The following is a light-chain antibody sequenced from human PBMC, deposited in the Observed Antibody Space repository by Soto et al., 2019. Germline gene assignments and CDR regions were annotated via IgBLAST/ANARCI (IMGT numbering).Light chain of an antibody. J-gene: IGKJ1*01. CDR1: QSISSW. CDR3: QQYNSPWT. V-gene: IGKV1-5*01. Sequence: DIQMTQSPSTLSASVGDRVTITCRASQSISSWLDRYQQKPGQAPKLLIYAASSLESGVPSRFSGSGAGTEFPLTSSSLQADEFATYYCQQYNSPWTFGQGTKVEIK. CDR2: AAS.